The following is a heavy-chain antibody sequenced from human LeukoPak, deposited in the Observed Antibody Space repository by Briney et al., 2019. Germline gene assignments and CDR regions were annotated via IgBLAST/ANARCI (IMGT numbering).Heavy chain of an antibody. V-gene: IGHV4-4*07. CDR2: IYSSGST. CDR1: GGSINSYY. CDR3: ARGGKATVVTM. J-gene: IGHJ4*02. Sequence: SETLSLTCTVSGGSINSYYWSWIRRPAGKGLEWIGRIYSSGSTNYNPSLKSRVSMSVDTSKNQFSLKLTSVTAADTALYYCARGGKATVVTMWGQGILVTVSS. D-gene: IGHD4-23*01.